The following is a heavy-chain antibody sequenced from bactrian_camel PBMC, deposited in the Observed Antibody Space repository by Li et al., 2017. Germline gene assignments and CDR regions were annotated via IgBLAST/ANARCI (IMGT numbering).Heavy chain of an antibody. CDR1: GFTFTSDA. CDR3: ATAKGGTE. D-gene: IGHD4*01. CDR2: ISSDGLRA. V-gene: IGHV3S31*01. J-gene: IGHJ4*01. Sequence: VQLVESGGDLVQPGGSLTLSCTASGFTFTSDAMTWVRQAPGKGLEWVSCISSDGLRAYYADSVKGRFTLSRDNAKNTLYLQLNSLKTEDTAMYYCATAKGGTERGQGTQVTVS.